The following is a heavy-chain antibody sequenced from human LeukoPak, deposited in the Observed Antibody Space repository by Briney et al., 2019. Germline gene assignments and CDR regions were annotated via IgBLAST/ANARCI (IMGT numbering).Heavy chain of an antibody. V-gene: IGHV3-15*01. D-gene: IGHD3-3*01. CDR2: IKSKTDGGTT. Sequence: GGSLRLSCAASGFTFSNAWMSWVCQAPGKGLEWVGRIKSKTDGGTTDYAAPVKGRFTISRDDSKNTLYLQMNSLKTEDTAVYYCTTDPDTIFGVVIIDYWGQGTLVTVSS. CDR3: TTDPDTIFGVVIIDY. CDR1: GFTFSNAW. J-gene: IGHJ4*02.